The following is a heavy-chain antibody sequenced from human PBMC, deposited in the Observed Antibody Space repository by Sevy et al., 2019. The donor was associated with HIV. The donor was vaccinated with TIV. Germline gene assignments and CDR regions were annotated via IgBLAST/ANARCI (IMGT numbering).Heavy chain of an antibody. J-gene: IGHJ5*02. Sequence: GGSLRLSCAASGFTFSNYVMHWVRQAPGKGLEWVAVISYDGSNRYYADSVKGRFTISRDNSKNTLFLQMNSLTVEDTAVYYCARETDNSARWLDPWGQGTLVTVSS. V-gene: IGHV3-30-3*01. D-gene: IGHD4-4*01. CDR2: ISYDGSNR. CDR1: GFTFSNYV. CDR3: ARETDNSARWLDP.